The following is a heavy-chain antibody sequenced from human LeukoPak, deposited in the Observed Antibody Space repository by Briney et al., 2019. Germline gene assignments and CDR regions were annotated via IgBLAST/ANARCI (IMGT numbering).Heavy chain of an antibody. D-gene: IGHD3-22*01. CDR3: ARVINYDSSGYYLGY. CDR1: GGSFRGYY. CDR2: INDSGSA. J-gene: IGHJ4*02. V-gene: IGHV4-34*01. Sequence: PSETLSLTCAVYGGSFRGYYWSWIPQPPGRGLEWMGEINDSGSANGNPSLESRVSISVDTSKNQFSLKLSSVTAADTAVYYCARVINYDSSGYYLGYWGQGTRVTVSS.